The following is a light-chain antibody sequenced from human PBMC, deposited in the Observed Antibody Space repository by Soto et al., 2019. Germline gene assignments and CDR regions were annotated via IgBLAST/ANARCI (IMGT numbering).Light chain of an antibody. J-gene: IGLJ2*01. CDR3: SSYAGSNNVV. CDR2: EVS. CDR1: SSDVGGYNY. Sequence: QSALTQPPSASGSPGQSVTISCTGTSSDVGGYNYVSWYQQHPGKAPKVMIYEVSKRPSGVPDRFSGSKSGNTASLTVSGLQAEDDADYYCSSYAGSNNVVFGGGTKLTVL. V-gene: IGLV2-8*01.